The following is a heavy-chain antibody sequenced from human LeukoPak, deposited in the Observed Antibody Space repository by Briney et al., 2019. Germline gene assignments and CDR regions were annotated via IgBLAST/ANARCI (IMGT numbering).Heavy chain of an antibody. V-gene: IGHV4-34*01. Sequence: PSETLSLTCAASGWSFSGHYWTWIRQPPGKGLEWIGEINHNGITNYNPSLKSRVTISVDTSKNQFSLELRSVTDADTAVYYCARSVSGGLECDSWAQGSLVTVSS. CDR2: INHNGIT. CDR1: GWSFSGHY. D-gene: IGHD3-16*01. J-gene: IGHJ4*02. CDR3: ARSVSGGLECDS.